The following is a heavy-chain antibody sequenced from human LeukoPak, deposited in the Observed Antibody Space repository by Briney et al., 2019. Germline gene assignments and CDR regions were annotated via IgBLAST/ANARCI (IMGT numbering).Heavy chain of an antibody. CDR3: AKELRSHTGWPFDY. Sequence: GGSLRLSCAASGFTFSSYWMSWVRQAPGKGLEWVANIKQDGSEKYYVDSVNGRFTISRDNSQNTLYLEMNSLTAEDTAVYYCAKELRSHTGWPFDYWGQGALVTVSS. CDR2: IKQDGSEK. D-gene: IGHD6-19*01. J-gene: IGHJ4*02. V-gene: IGHV3-7*05. CDR1: GFTFSSYW.